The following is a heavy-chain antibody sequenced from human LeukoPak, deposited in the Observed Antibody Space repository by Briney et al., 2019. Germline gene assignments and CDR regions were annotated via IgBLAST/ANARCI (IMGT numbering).Heavy chain of an antibody. J-gene: IGHJ4*02. Sequence: ASVKVSCEVSGYTLTELSMHWVRQAPGKGLEWMGGFDPEDGETIYAQKFQGRVTMTEDTSTDTAYMELSSLRSEDTAVYYCATPTYSGSDLGFDYWGQGTLVTVSS. CDR2: FDPEDGET. V-gene: IGHV1-24*01. CDR1: GYTLTELS. CDR3: ATPTYSGSDLGFDY. D-gene: IGHD5-12*01.